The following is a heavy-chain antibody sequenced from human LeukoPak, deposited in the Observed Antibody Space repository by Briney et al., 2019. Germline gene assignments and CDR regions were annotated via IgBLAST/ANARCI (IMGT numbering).Heavy chain of an antibody. Sequence: ASVNVSCMASGYSLTSYGISWVRQAPGRGGEGMGWISVYHGNTNYAQKLQGRVTITTDTATSTAYMELRRLRSDDAAVYYCARDRVISSGSFGYWGQGTLVTVSS. CDR1: GYSLTSYG. CDR2: ISVYHGNT. J-gene: IGHJ4*02. CDR3: ARDRVISSGSFGY. V-gene: IGHV1-18*04. D-gene: IGHD3-10*02.